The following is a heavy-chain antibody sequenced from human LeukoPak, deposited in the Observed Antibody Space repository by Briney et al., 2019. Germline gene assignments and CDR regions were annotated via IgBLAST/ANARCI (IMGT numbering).Heavy chain of an antibody. CDR1: GFTFSSYS. CDR2: ISSSSSYI. CDR3: ARVSGEQWLPYGMDV. D-gene: IGHD6-19*01. Sequence: PGGSLRLSCAASGFTFSSYSMNWVRQAPGKGLEWVSSISSSSSYIYYADSVKGRFTISRDNAKNSLYLQMNSLRAEDTAVYYCARVSGEQWLPYGMDVWGKGTTVTVSS. V-gene: IGHV3-21*01. J-gene: IGHJ6*04.